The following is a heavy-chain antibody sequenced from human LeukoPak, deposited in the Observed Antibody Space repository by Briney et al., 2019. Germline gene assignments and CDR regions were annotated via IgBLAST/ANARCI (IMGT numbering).Heavy chain of an antibody. Sequence: ASVKVSCKASGYTFTSYDINWVRQATGQGLEWMGWMNPNSGNTGYAQKFQGRVTMTRNTSISTAYMELSSLRSEDTAVYYCFIVGATPDAFDIWGQGTMVTVSS. CDR3: FIVGATPDAFDI. V-gene: IGHV1-8*01. CDR2: MNPNSGNT. D-gene: IGHD1-26*01. J-gene: IGHJ3*02. CDR1: GYTFTSYD.